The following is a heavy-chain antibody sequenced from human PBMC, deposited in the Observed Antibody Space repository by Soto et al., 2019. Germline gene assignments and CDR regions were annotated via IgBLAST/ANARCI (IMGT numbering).Heavy chain of an antibody. D-gene: IGHD2-15*01. CDR3: ARDAGYCSGGSCYEPYFDY. CDR1: EFTFSSYG. Sequence: GGSLRLSCAASEFTFSSYGMHWVRQAPGKGLEWVAVIWYDGSNKYYADSVKGRFTISRDNSKNTLYLQMNSLRAEDTAVYYCARDAGYCSGGSCYEPYFDYWGQGTLVTVSS. J-gene: IGHJ4*02. CDR2: IWYDGSNK. V-gene: IGHV3-33*01.